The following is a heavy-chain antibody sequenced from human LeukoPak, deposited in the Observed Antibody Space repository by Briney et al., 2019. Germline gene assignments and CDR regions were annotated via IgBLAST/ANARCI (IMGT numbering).Heavy chain of an antibody. J-gene: IGHJ4*02. CDR3: ARKVAVAMDLDY. Sequence: GGSLRLSCVASGFTFKCYGMTWVRQVPGKGLEWLSSITGAGTSTKYADSVNGRFTISRDNSKNTLSLQMTGLRAEDTAVYYCARKVAVAMDLDYWGQGTLVTVSS. D-gene: IGHD5-18*01. V-gene: IGHV3-23*01. CDR1: GFTFKCYG. CDR2: ITGAGTST.